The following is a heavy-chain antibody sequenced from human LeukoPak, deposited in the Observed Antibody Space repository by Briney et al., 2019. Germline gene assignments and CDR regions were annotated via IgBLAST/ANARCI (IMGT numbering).Heavy chain of an antibody. J-gene: IGHJ4*02. D-gene: IGHD2-2*01. CDR1: GFTFGDYA. V-gene: IGHV3-7*01. CDR3: ARGVTYHRF. Sequence: GGSLRLSCTASGFTFGDYAMTWVRQAPGKGLEWVANIQGDGNKKSYVDSVKGRFTISRDNAKNSLYLQMNSLRAEDTAVYYCARGVTYHRFWGQGTLVTVSS. CDR2: IQGDGNKK.